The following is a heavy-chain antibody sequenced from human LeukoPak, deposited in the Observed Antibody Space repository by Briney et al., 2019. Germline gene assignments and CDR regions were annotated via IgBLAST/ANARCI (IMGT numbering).Heavy chain of an antibody. Sequence: GGSLRLSCATSGFTFSDYYMSWIRQAPGKGLEWVSYISSSGTTIYYADSVKDRFTISRDNAKNSLYLQMNSLRAEDTAVYYCARGSGSYRNDYWGQGTLVTVSS. CDR3: ARGSGSYRNDY. CDR1: GFTFSDYY. J-gene: IGHJ4*02. CDR2: ISSSGTTI. V-gene: IGHV3-11*04. D-gene: IGHD1-26*01.